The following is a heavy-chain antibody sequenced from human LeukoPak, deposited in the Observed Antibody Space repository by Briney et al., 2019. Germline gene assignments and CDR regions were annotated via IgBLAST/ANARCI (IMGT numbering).Heavy chain of an antibody. CDR3: AKGYLCLPVYFDS. D-gene: IGHD1-26*01. Sequence: GGSLRLSCAASGFTFSGSGMHWVRQAPGKGLEWVAVTSYDGSNEYYADSVKGRFTISRDESNNTLYLQMNSLRVQDTAVYYCAKGYLCLPVYFDSRGQGTPVTVSS. J-gene: IGHJ4*02. V-gene: IGHV3-30*18. CDR1: GFTFSGSG. CDR2: TSYDGSNE.